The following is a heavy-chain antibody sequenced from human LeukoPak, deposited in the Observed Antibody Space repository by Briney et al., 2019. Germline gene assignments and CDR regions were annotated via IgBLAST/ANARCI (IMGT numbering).Heavy chain of an antibody. CDR1: GFTFSSYA. CDR3: ARAPKLYYYDSSGRFFDY. CDR2: ISYDGSNK. J-gene: IGHJ4*02. V-gene: IGHV3-30-3*01. D-gene: IGHD3-22*01. Sequence: AGGSLRLSCAASGFTFSSYAMHWVRQAPGKGLEWVAVISYDGSNKYYADSVKGRFTISRDSSKNTLYLQMNSLRAEDTAVYYCARAPKLYYYDSSGRFFDYWGQGTLVTVSS.